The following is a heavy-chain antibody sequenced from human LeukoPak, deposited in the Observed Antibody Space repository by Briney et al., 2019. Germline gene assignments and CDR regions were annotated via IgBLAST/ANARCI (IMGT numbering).Heavy chain of an antibody. D-gene: IGHD5-18*01. CDR2: IWYDGSNK. CDR1: GFTFSGYG. CDR3: AKDSLGGYTYGWGIFDI. J-gene: IGHJ3*02. Sequence: GGSLRLSCAASGFTFSGYGMHWVRQTPGEGLEWVAFIWYDGSNKYYADSVKGRFTISRDNSKNTLYLQMNTLRADDTAVYYCAKDSLGGYTYGWGIFDIWGQGTLVTVSS. V-gene: IGHV3-30*02.